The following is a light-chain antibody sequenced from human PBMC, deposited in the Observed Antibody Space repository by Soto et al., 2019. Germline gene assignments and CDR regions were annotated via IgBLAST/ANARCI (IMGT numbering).Light chain of an antibody. Sequence: DIQMTQSPSSLSASVGDRVTITCRASQSISNFLNWYQQKPGKAPNLLIYAASILQSGVPSRFSGSGSETDFTLTISSLQPEDFATYYCQQSYTTPLTFGGGTKVEIK. V-gene: IGKV1-39*01. CDR1: QSISNF. J-gene: IGKJ4*01. CDR2: AAS. CDR3: QQSYTTPLT.